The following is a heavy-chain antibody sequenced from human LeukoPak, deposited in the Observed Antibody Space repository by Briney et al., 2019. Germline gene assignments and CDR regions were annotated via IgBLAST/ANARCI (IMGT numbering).Heavy chain of an antibody. CDR3: ARQAVPGLLFFDS. CDR1: GYSLTNYW. CDR2: MYPGDSDT. Sequence: GESLKISCKGSGYSLTNYWILWVRQMPGKGLEWMGMMYPGDSDTRYSPSFQGQVTISADKSISTAFLQWGSLKASDTAMYYCARQAVPGLLFFDSWGQGTLVTVSS. D-gene: IGHD3/OR15-3a*01. J-gene: IGHJ4*02. V-gene: IGHV5-51*01.